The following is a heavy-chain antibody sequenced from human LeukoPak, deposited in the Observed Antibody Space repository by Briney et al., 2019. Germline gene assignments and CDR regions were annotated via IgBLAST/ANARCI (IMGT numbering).Heavy chain of an antibody. D-gene: IGHD3-22*01. J-gene: IGHJ3*02. Sequence: ASVKVSCKASGYTFSNYYMHWVRQAPGQGLEWMGIINPSGGSTSYEQKFQGRVTMTRDTSTSTVYMEMSSLTSEDTAVYYCARGTYYYDSSGSGAFDIWVQGTMVTVSS. CDR3: ARGTYYYDSSGSGAFDI. V-gene: IGHV1-46*01. CDR2: INPSGGST. CDR1: GYTFSNYY.